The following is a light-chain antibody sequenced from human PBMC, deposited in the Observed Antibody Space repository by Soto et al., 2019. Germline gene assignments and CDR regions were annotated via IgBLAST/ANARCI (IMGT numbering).Light chain of an antibody. CDR3: QQLFDSPIT. CDR1: QGISSY. Sequence: DIQLTQSPSFLSASVGVRVTITCRASQGISSYLAWYQQKPGKAPKLLIYAASTLESGVPSRFSATVSGTEFSLTITSLQPEDFATYYCQQLFDSPITFGQGTRLEIK. J-gene: IGKJ5*01. V-gene: IGKV1-9*01. CDR2: AAS.